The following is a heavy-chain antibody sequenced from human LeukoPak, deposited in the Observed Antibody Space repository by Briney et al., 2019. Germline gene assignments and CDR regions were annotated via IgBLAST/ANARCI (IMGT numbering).Heavy chain of an antibody. J-gene: IGHJ6*03. CDR2: ISAYNGNT. Sequence: ASVKVSCKASGYTFTSYGISWVRQAPGQGLEWMGWISAYNGNTNYAQKLQGRATMTTDTSTSTAYMELRSLRSDDTAVYYCARVPQYCSSTSCYIYYYYYYMDVWGKGTTVTVSS. D-gene: IGHD2-2*01. V-gene: IGHV1-18*04. CDR3: ARVPQYCSSTSCYIYYYYYYMDV. CDR1: GYTFTSYG.